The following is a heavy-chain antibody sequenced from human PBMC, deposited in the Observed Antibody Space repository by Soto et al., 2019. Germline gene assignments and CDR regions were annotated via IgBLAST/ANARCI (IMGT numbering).Heavy chain of an antibody. CDR2: FDPEDGET. D-gene: IGHD3-9*01. Sequence: QVQLVQSGAEVKKPGASVKVSCKVSGYTLTELSMHRVRQAPGKGPEWMGGFDPEDGETIYAQKFQGRVTMTEDTPTDTAYMEMSSLRSEDTAVYYCATRVLRYFDWSYGLFDYWGQGTLVTVSS. CDR1: GYTLTELS. J-gene: IGHJ4*02. CDR3: ATRVLRYFDWSYGLFDY. V-gene: IGHV1-24*01.